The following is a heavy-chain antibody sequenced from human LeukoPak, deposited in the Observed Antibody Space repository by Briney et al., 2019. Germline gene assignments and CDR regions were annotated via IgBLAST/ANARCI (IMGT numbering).Heavy chain of an antibody. CDR2: ISSSSSYI. Sequence: PGGSLRLSCAASGFTFSSYSMNWVRQAPGKGLEWVSSISSSSSYIYYADSAKGRFTISRDNAKNSLYLQMNSLRAEDTAVYYCARGGSDYGDYGYNWFDPWGQGTLVTVSS. CDR3: ARGGSDYGDYGYNWFDP. D-gene: IGHD4-17*01. V-gene: IGHV3-21*01. CDR1: GFTFSSYS. J-gene: IGHJ5*02.